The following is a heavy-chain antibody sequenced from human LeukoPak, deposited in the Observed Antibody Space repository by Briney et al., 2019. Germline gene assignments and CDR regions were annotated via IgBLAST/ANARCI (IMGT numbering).Heavy chain of an antibody. J-gene: IGHJ4*02. CDR1: GGSFSGYY. CDR3: ATTTAMAPFDY. D-gene: IGHD5-18*01. Sequence: SETLSLTCAVYGGSFSGYYWSWIRLPPGKGLEWIGEINHSGSTNYNPSLKSRVTISVDTSKNQFSLKLSSVTAADTAVYYCATTTAMAPFDYWGQGTLVTVSS. CDR2: INHSGST. V-gene: IGHV4-34*01.